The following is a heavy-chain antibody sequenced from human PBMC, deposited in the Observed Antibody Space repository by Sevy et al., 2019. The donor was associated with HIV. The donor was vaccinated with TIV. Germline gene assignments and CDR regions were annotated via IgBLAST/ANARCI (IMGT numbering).Heavy chain of an antibody. CDR3: TRGLSFTYAKRGDWLNWYFDV. J-gene: IGHJ2*01. Sequence: ASVKVSCQASGYTFDNYDINWVRQATGQGLEWMGWMNPNSGNTGYAEKFQGRVTMSRVSSIRTAYMELNGLTSEDTAVYYCTRGLSFTYAKRGDWLNWYFDVWGRSTLVTVSS. CDR1: GYTFDNYD. V-gene: IGHV1-8*01. D-gene: IGHD2-21*02. CDR2: MNPNSGNT.